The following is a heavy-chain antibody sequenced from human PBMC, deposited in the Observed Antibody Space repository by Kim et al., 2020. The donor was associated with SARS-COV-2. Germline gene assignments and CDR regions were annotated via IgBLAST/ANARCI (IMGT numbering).Heavy chain of an antibody. D-gene: IGHD3-22*01. CDR1: GFTFSSYG. CDR2: IWYDGSNK. Sequence: GGSLRLSCAASGFTFSSYGMHWVRQAPGKGLEWVAVIWYDGSNKYYADSVKGRFTISRDNSKNTLYLQMNSLRAEDTAMYYCARDKFPLYDSSGYPDYWGQGTLVTVSS. J-gene: IGHJ4*02. CDR3: ARDKFPLYDSSGYPDY. V-gene: IGHV3-33*01.